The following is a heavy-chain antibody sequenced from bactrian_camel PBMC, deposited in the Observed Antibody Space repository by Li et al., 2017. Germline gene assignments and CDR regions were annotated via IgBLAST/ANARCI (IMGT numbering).Heavy chain of an antibody. CDR1: GYTSINYRSTRYC. Sequence: HVQLVESWGGSVQAGGSLRLSCAASGYTSINYRSTRYCMGWFRWAAGKEREAVALIASDNMASYGDSVKGRFTISKDNTNNTLYLQMNSLKPEDTARYYCAVETTWRRRRSTPSSMRCLEPTYFGIWGQGTQVTVS. J-gene: IGHJ6*01. D-gene: IGHD1*01. V-gene: IGHV3S57*01. CDR3: AVETTWRRRRSTPSSMRCLEPTYFGI. CDR2: IASDNMA.